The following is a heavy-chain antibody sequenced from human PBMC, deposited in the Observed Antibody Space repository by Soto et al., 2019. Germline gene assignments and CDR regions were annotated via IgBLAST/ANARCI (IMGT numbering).Heavy chain of an antibody. CDR3: AAGARRGYYEFDP. CDR1: GFTFTSSA. V-gene: IGHV1-58*01. J-gene: IGHJ5*02. Sequence: SVKFSCKASGFTFTSSAVQWVRQARGQRLEWIGWIVVGSGNTNYAQKFQERVTITRDMSTSTAYMELSSLRSEDTAVYYCAAGARRGYYEFDPWGQGTLVTVSS. CDR2: IVVGSGNT. D-gene: IGHD3-22*01.